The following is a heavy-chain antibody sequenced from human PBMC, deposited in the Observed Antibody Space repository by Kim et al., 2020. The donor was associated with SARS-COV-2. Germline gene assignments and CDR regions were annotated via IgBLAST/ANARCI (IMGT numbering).Heavy chain of an antibody. V-gene: IGHV4-59*13. D-gene: IGHD3-10*02. CDR2: IYYSGST. CDR1: GGSISSYY. Sequence: SETLSLTCTVSGGSISSYYWSWIRQPPGKGLEWIGYIYYSGSTNYNPSLKSRVTISVDTSKNQFSLKLSSVTAADTAVYYCARGTTMFLYGMDVWGQGTTVTVSS. J-gene: IGHJ6*02. CDR3: ARGTTMFLYGMDV.